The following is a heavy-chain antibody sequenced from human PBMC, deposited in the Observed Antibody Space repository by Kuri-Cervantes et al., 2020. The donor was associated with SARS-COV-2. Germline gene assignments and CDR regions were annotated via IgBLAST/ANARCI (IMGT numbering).Heavy chain of an antibody. Sequence: GESLKISCAASGFTFSSYSMTWVRQAPGKGLEWVALISGGGDSTYYADSVRGRFTISRDNSKNSVYLLMDRLGAEDTAVYYCAKVETGPVTMADWGQGRLVTVSS. CDR1: GFTFSSYS. V-gene: IGHV3-23*01. CDR2: ISGGGDST. J-gene: IGHJ4*02. D-gene: IGHD3-10*01. CDR3: AKVETGPVTMAD.